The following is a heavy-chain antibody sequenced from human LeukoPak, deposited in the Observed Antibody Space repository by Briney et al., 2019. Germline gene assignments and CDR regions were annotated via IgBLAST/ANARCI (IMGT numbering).Heavy chain of an antibody. CDR2: IKQDGSEK. CDR1: GFIFSSYW. J-gene: IGHJ4*02. CDR3: VRDHRGTFDY. D-gene: IGHD3-10*01. V-gene: IGHV3-7*03. Sequence: GGSLRLSCAASGFIFSSYWMSWVRQTPGKGLEWVASIKQDGSEKNYVDSVKGRFTISRDNAKNSLYLQMNSLRAEDTAVYYCVRDHRGTFDYWGQGTLVTVSS.